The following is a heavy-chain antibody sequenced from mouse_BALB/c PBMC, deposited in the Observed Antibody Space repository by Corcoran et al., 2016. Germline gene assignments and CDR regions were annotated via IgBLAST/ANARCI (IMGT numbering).Heavy chain of an antibody. Sequence: EVQLQQSGPELVKPGASVKMSCKASGYTFTDYHMDWVKQSHGESFEWIGRVNPYNGGTSYNQKFKGKATLTVDKSSSTAYMELNSLTSEDSAVYYCAITTGVYYAMDYWGQGTSVTVSS. D-gene: IGHD1-1*01. CDR2: VNPYNGGT. CDR1: GYTFTDYH. J-gene: IGHJ4*01. V-gene: IGHV1-19*01. CDR3: AITTGVYYAMDY.